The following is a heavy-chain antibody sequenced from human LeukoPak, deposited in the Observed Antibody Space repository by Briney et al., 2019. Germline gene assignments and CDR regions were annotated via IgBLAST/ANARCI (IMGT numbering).Heavy chain of an antibody. Sequence: SETLSLTRTVSGGSISSYYWSWIRQPPGKGLEWIGSIYYSGSTYYNPSLKSRVTISVDTSKNQFSLKLSSVTAADTAVYYCARRGPRFDFDYWGQGTLVTVSS. CDR1: GGSISSYY. V-gene: IGHV4-39*01. CDR2: IYYSGST. D-gene: IGHD3-10*01. J-gene: IGHJ4*02. CDR3: ARRGPRFDFDY.